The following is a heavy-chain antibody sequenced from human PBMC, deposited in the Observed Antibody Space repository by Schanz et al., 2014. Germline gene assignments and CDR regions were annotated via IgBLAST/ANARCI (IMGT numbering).Heavy chain of an antibody. Sequence: VQLVESGGGGVQPGRSLRLSCAASGITLSGYGLHWVRQAPGKGLEWVSGIGGSGDSTHYADSVKGRFIISRDNSKNTLYLQVNSLRAEDTAVYYCAKQHGVIQQVSDYWGQGTLVAVSS. D-gene: IGHD3-22*01. CDR2: IGGSGDST. CDR1: GITLSGYG. J-gene: IGHJ4*02. CDR3: AKQHGVIQQVSDY. V-gene: IGHV3-23*04.